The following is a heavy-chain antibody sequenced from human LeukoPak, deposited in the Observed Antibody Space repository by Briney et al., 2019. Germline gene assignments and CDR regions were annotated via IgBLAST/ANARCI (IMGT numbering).Heavy chain of an antibody. CDR1: RFTFSNYW. D-gene: IGHD6-13*01. J-gene: IGHJ4*02. CDR3: ARGRGDSSSWYFDY. CDR2: IKQDGSEK. Sequence: GGSLRLPCAASRFTFSNYWMSWVRQAPGKGLEWVANIKQDGSEKYYVDSAKGRFTISRDNAKSSLYLQMNSLRAEDTAVYYCARGRGDSSSWYFDYWGQGTLVTVSS. V-gene: IGHV3-7*01.